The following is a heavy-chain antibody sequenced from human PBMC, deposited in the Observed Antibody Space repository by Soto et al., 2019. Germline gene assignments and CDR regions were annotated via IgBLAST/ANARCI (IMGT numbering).Heavy chain of an antibody. V-gene: IGHV3-30*18. CDR1: GFTLSNSG. D-gene: IGHD4-17*01. Sequence: GGSLRLSCEVSGFTLSNSGIHWVRQAPDKGLEWVATIAYEGKTANYADSAKGRFTISRDISKSTVYLQMNSLRREDTATYYCAKSTSGYGGASDFWGPGTVVTVSS. CDR2: IAYEGKTA. CDR3: AKSTSGYGGASDF. J-gene: IGHJ4*02.